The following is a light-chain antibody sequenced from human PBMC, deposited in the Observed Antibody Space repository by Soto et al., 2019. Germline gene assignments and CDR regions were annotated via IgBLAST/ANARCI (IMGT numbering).Light chain of an antibody. J-gene: IGLJ1*01. V-gene: IGLV2-14*01. CDR2: EVS. CDR3: TSSTRSSSRV. CDR1: SSDVGGYNY. Sequence: QSALTQPASVSGSPGQSITISCTATSSDVGGYNYVSWYQQHPGKAPKLMIYEVSNRPSGVSNRFSGSKSGNTASLPISRRHAEEEAEDYCTSSTRSSSRVFGTGTKVTVL.